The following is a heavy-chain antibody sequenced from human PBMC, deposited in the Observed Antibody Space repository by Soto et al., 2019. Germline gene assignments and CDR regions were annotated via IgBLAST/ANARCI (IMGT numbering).Heavy chain of an antibody. CDR3: ATAPSRRGGCFDY. CDR1: GFTFSSYA. Sequence: EVQLLESGGGLVQPGGSLRLSCAASGFTFSSYAMSWVRQAPGKGLEWVSAISGSGSNTYYVDYVKGRFTISRDNSKNLLYLQMNSLRAEDTAVYYCATAPSRRGGCFDYWGQGTLVTVSS. D-gene: IGHD6-19*01. V-gene: IGHV3-23*01. J-gene: IGHJ4*02. CDR2: ISGSGSNT.